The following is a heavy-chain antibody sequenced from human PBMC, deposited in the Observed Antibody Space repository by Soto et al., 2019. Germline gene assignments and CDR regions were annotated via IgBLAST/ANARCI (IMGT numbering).Heavy chain of an antibody. CDR3: TRRGITGTHHLDV. D-gene: IGHD1-20*01. J-gene: IGHJ6*04. CDR2: IRSKANSYAT. CDR1: GFTFSGSA. V-gene: IGHV3-73*01. Sequence: GGSPRLSCAASGFTFSGSAMHWVRQASGKGLEWVGRIRSKANSYATAYAASVKGRFTISRDDSKNTAYLQMNSLKTEDTAVYYCTRRGITGTHHLDVWGKGTTVTVSS.